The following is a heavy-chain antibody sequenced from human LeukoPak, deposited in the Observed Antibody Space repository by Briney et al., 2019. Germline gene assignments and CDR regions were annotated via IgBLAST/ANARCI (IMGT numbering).Heavy chain of an antibody. V-gene: IGHV1-2*02. CDR1: GYTFTAYY. CDR3: ARGVATVFDI. J-gene: IGHJ3*02. D-gene: IGHD5-12*01. CDR2: INPNRGGT. Sequence: ASVKVSCKASGYTFTAYYMHWVRQAPGQGLEWMGWINPNRGGTNYAKEFQGRVTMTRDTSISTAYMELSRLSSDDTAIYYCARGVATVFDIWGQGTMVTVSS.